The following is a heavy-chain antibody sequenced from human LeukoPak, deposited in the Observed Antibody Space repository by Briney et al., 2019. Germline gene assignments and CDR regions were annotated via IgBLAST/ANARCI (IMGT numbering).Heavy chain of an antibody. Sequence: ASVKVSCKASGYTFTGYYMHWVRQAPGQGLEWMGWINPNSGGTNYAQKFQGRVTMTRDTSISTAYMELSRLRSDDTAVYYCARFYYDSSGYHKGDYWGQGTLVTVSS. V-gene: IGHV1-2*02. J-gene: IGHJ4*02. CDR3: ARFYYDSSGYHKGDY. CDR1: GYTFTGYY. D-gene: IGHD3-22*01. CDR2: INPNSGGT.